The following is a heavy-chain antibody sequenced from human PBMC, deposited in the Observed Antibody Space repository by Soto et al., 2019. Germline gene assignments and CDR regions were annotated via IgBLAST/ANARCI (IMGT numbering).Heavy chain of an antibody. D-gene: IGHD3-10*01. CDR1: GFTFSSYG. J-gene: IGHJ3*02. CDR3: CCMGRGVEHEAFAI. CDR2: ISYDGSNK. Sequence: QVQLVESGGGVVQPGRSLRLSCAASGFTFSSYGMHWVRQAPGKGLEWVAVISYDGSNKYYADSVKVRFTISRDNSKNTLYRQMNRLRAEDLAVDYCCCMGRGVEHEAFAIWGQGTMVTASS. V-gene: IGHV3-30*03.